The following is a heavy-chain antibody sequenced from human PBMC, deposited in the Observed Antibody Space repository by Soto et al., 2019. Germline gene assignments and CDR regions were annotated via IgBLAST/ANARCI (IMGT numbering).Heavy chain of an antibody. Sequence: GGSLRLSCAASGFAFDDYTMHWVRQAPGKGLEWVSLISWDGGSTYYADSVKGRFTISRDNSKNSLYLQMNSLRTEDTALYYCAKDVRGYDFWSGYYRHYYYYGMDVWGQGTTVTVSS. V-gene: IGHV3-43*01. D-gene: IGHD3-3*01. CDR3: AKDVRGYDFWSGYYRHYYYYGMDV. J-gene: IGHJ6*02. CDR2: ISWDGGST. CDR1: GFAFDDYT.